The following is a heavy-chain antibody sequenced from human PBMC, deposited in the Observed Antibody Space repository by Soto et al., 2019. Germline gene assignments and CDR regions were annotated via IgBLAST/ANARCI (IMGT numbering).Heavy chain of an antibody. Sequence: SETLSLTCAVYGGSFSGYYGSWIRQPPGKGLEWIGEINHSGSTNYNPSLKSRVTISVDTSKNQFSLKLSSVTAADTAVYYCARNSDFAGIVWYRRVGWFDPWGQGTLVTVSS. D-gene: IGHD3-3*01. CDR1: GGSFSGYY. CDR3: ARNSDFAGIVWYRRVGWFDP. J-gene: IGHJ5*02. CDR2: INHSGST. V-gene: IGHV4-34*01.